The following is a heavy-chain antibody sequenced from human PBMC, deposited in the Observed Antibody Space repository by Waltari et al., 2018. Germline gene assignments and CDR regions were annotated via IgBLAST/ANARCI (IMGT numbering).Heavy chain of an antibody. CDR1: GFSPSPSGVG. CDR3: AHRRLCFDY. CDR2: IYWNDDK. Sequence: QITLKESGPTLVKPTQTLTLPCPFSGFSPSPSGVGVGWIRQPPGKALEWLALIYWNDDKRYSPSLKSRLTITKDTSKNQVVLTMTNMDPVDTATYYCAHRRLCFDYWGQGTLVTVSS. J-gene: IGHJ4*02. V-gene: IGHV2-5*01.